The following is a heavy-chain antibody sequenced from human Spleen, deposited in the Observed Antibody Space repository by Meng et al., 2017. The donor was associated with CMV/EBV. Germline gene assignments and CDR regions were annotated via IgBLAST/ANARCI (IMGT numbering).Heavy chain of an antibody. CDR1: GVPMNNFY. J-gene: IGHJ4*02. D-gene: IGHD1-26*01. CDR3: ATGSGDFDH. V-gene: IGHV4-4*07. Sequence: VPPPDSGPGLVKPSEALSLTCSFSGVPMNNFYWIWIRQPAGKGLEWIGRIYISGDTNYNPSLKSRVTISKDTSKNQISLRLTSVTAADTAVYYCATGSGDFDHWGRGTLVTVSS. CDR2: IYISGDT.